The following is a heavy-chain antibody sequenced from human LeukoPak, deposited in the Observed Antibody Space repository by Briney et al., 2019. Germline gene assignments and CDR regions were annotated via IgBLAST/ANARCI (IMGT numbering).Heavy chain of an antibody. CDR1: GFSLSISGMY. V-gene: IGHV2-70*11. CDR2: IDWDDDK. J-gene: IGHJ4*02. CDR3: ARTSSFTLIRGLDQ. D-gene: IGHD3-10*01. Sequence: SGPALVKPTQTLTLTCTFSGFSLSISGMYVTWIRQPPGKALEWLARIDWDDDKYYSTSLKTRLTISKDTSKNQVVLTMTNMDPVDTATYYCARTSSFTLIRGLDQWGQGTLVTVSS.